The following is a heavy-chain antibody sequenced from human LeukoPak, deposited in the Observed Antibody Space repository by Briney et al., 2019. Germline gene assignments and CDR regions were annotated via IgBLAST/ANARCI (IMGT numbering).Heavy chain of an antibody. D-gene: IGHD3-10*01. CDR1: GFTFSSYA. Sequence: PGGSLRLSCAASGFTFSSYAMSWVRQAPGKGLEWVAVISYDGSNKYYADSVKGRFTISRDNSKNTLYLQMNSLRAEDTAVYYCAKVRSRRTMVRGVIITPLDYWGQGTLVTVSS. CDR3: AKVRSRRTMVRGVIITPLDY. CDR2: ISYDGSNK. J-gene: IGHJ4*02. V-gene: IGHV3-30*18.